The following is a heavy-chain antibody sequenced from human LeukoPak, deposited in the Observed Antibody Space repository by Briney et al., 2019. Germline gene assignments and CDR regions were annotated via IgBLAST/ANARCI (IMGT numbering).Heavy chain of an antibody. CDR1: GGSISSYY. D-gene: IGHD2-2*01. J-gene: IGHJ4*01. Sequence: SETLSLTCTVSGGSISSYYWSWIRRPPGKGLEWIGYIYYRGSTNYDPSLRSRVTISLDTSKNQFSLKLSSMTAADTAVYYCAILYCSRTSCYLDYWGHGTLVTVSS. CDR3: AILYCSRTSCYLDY. CDR2: IYYRGST. V-gene: IGHV4-59*01.